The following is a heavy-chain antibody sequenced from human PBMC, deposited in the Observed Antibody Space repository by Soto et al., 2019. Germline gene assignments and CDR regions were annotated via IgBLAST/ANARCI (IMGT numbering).Heavy chain of an antibody. CDR1: GFTFDDYA. V-gene: IGHV3-9*01. CDR3: AEDMWGYCSSTSCNDAFDI. CDR2: ISWNSGSI. Sequence: GGSLRLSCAASGFTFDDYAMHWVRQAPGKGLEWVSGISWNSGSIGYADSVKGRFTISRDNAKNSLYLQMNSLRAEDTALYYCAEDMWGYCSSTSCNDAFDIWGQGTMVTVSS. J-gene: IGHJ3*02. D-gene: IGHD2-2*01.